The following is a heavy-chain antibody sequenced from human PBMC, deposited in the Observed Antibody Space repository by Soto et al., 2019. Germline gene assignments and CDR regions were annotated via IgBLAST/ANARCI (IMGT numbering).Heavy chain of an antibody. J-gene: IGHJ4*02. CDR1: GGSFSCYY. V-gene: IGHV4-34*01. CDR3: ASRRGHSGYDSGSGY. Sequence: PSETLSLTCAVYGGSFSCYYLSWIRQPPGKGLEWIGEINHSGSTNYNPSLKSRVTISVDTSKNQFSLKLSSVTAADTAVYYCASRRGHSGYDSGSGYWGQGTLVTVSS. CDR2: INHSGST. D-gene: IGHD5-12*01.